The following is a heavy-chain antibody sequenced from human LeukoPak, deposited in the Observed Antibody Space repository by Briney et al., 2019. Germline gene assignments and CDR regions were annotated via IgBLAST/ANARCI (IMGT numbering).Heavy chain of an antibody. D-gene: IGHD2-15*01. CDR2: ISTDGYTT. CDR1: GLAFSAYK. CDR3: VVGGSPGY. Sequence: GGSLRLSCAASGLAFSAYKMHWVRQAPRKGLVWVSRISTDGYTTDYADSVQGRFTASRDNTKNTWSLEMNSLRAEDTAVYYCVVGGSPGYWGQGTLVTVSS. V-gene: IGHV3-74*01. J-gene: IGHJ4*02.